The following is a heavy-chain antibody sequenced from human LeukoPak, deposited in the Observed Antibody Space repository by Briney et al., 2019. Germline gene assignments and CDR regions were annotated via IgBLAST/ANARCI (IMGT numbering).Heavy chain of an antibody. J-gene: IGHJ4*02. Sequence: PSETPSLTCAVSGGSISGYHWSWIRQPAGKGLEWMGRISGSGSTDYNPSPKSRVTMSVDTSKNQFSLKLNSVTAADTAVYYCAREGRSSTPGYWGQGTLVTVSS. V-gene: IGHV4-4*07. CDR2: ISGSGST. CDR1: GGSISGYH. D-gene: IGHD2-15*01. CDR3: AREGRSSTPGY.